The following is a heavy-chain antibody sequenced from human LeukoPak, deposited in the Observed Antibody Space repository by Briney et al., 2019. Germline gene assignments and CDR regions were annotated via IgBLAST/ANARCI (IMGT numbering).Heavy chain of an antibody. D-gene: IGHD3-10*01. V-gene: IGHV1-2*02. CDR2: INPNSGGT. CDR1: GYTFTGYY. CDR3: ARANRITMVRGTMSY. Sequence: KPGASVKVSCKASGYTFTGYYMHWVRQAPGQGLEWMGWINPNSGGTNHAQKFQGRVTMTRDTSISTAYMELSRLRSDDTAVYYCARANRITMVRGTMSYWGQGTLVTVSS. J-gene: IGHJ4*02.